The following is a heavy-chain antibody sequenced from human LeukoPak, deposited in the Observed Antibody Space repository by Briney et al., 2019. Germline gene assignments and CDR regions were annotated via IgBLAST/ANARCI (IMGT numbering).Heavy chain of an antibody. CDR1: GYTFTIYY. Sequence: ASVKVSCKTSGYTFTIYYMHWVRQAPGQGLEWMGWINPNSGATTYAQRFQGRVTMTRDTSISTAYMELSRLRSEDTAGYYCARNPAYCTITSCYNDYWGQGTLVTVSS. D-gene: IGHD2-2*02. V-gene: IGHV1-2*02. J-gene: IGHJ4*02. CDR2: INPNSGAT. CDR3: ARNPAYCTITSCYNDY.